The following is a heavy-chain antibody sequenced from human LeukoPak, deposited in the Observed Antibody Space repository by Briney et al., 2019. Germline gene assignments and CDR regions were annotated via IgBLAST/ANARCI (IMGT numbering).Heavy chain of an antibody. CDR2: ISSSSSYR. J-gene: IGHJ3*02. Sequence: PGGSLRLSCAASGFTFNSYSMNWVRQAPGKGLEWVSSISSSSSYRYYADSVKGRFTISRDNAKNSLYLQMSSLRAEDTAVYYCARDGWSDAFDIWGQGTMVTVSS. D-gene: IGHD6-19*01. CDR3: ARDGWSDAFDI. CDR1: GFTFNSYS. V-gene: IGHV3-21*01.